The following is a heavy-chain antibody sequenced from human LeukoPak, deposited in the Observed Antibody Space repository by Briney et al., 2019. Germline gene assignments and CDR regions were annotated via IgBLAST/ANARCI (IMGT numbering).Heavy chain of an antibody. D-gene: IGHD5-12*01. V-gene: IGHV3-66*01. CDR3: ARDGSAYDFDY. CDR1: GFTVGGNY. J-gene: IGHJ4*02. Sequence: GGSLRLSCAASGFTVGGNYMSWVRQAPGKGLEWVSVIYDIGEKYYADSVKGRFTISRDNSKNTVYLQMNSLRVEDTAVYYCARDGSAYDFDYWGQGTLVTVSS. CDR2: IYDIGEK.